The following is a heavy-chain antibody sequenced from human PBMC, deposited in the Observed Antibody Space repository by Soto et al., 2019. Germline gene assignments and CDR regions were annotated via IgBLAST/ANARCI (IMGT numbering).Heavy chain of an antibody. CDR1: GGTFSRYS. J-gene: IGHJ6*02. D-gene: IGHD3-3*01. CDR2: FDPEDGET. Sequence: GASVKVSCKASGGTFSRYSFTWVRQAPGKGLEWMGGFDPEDGETIYAQKFQGRVTMTEDTSTDTAYMELSSLRSEDTAVYYCATTLSIFGVVSVDYYYYGTDVWGQGTTVTVSS. V-gene: IGHV1-24*01. CDR3: ATTLSIFGVVSVDYYYYGTDV.